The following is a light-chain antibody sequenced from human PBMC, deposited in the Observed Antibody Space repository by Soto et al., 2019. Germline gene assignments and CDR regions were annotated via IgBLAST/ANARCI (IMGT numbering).Light chain of an antibody. CDR2: AAS. Sequence: DIQMTQSPSSLSASVGDRVTITCRASQSISSYLNWYQQKPGKAPKLLIYAASSLQSGVPSRFSGSGSGTDFALTISSLQPEDVATYYCQQSYSTPRTVGQGTKVEIK. V-gene: IGKV1-39*01. CDR3: QQSYSTPRT. CDR1: QSISSY. J-gene: IGKJ1*01.